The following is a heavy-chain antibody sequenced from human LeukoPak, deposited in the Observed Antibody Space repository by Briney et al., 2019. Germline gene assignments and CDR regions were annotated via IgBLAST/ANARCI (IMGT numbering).Heavy chain of an antibody. CDR2: ITGNNGDR. J-gene: IGHJ6*02. V-gene: IGHV1-18*01. CDR3: ARIRSISGVLYSRIPNYFYYAMDV. CDR1: GYSFTSYG. D-gene: IGHD3-3*01. Sequence: VASVTVSCKASGYSFTSYGINWVRQAPGQGLEWMGWITGNNGDRHYVEKFRGRVTMTTDTATSTAYMELRSLGSDDTAVYYCARIRSISGVLYSRIPNYFYYAMDVWGQGTTVTVSS.